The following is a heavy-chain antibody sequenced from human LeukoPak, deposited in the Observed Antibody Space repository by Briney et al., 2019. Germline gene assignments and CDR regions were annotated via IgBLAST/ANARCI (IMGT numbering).Heavy chain of an antibody. D-gene: IGHD5-12*01. CDR1: GFTFGDYA. CDR3: TRGIVATIFYFDY. J-gene: IGHJ4*02. CDR2: IRSKAYGGTT. Sequence: PGRSLRLSCTASGFTFGDYAMSRFRQAPGKGLEWVGFIRSKAYGGTTEYAASVKGRFTISRDDSKSIAYLQMNSLKTEDTAVYYCTRGIVATIFYFDYWGQGTLVTVSS. V-gene: IGHV3-49*03.